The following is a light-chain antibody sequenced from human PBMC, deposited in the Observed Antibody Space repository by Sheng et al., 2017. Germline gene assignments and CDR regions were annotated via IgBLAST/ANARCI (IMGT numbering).Light chain of an antibody. CDR3: AAWDDSLNGSYV. Sequence: QSVLTQPPSVSGAPGQRVTISCTGSSSNIGAGYDVHWYQQLPGTAPKLLIYGNSNRPSGVPDRFSGSKSGTSASPAISGLQSDDEADYYCAAWDDSLNGSYVFGTGTKVTVL. CDR1: SSNIGAGYD. CDR2: GNS. V-gene: IGLV1-40*01. J-gene: IGLJ1*01.